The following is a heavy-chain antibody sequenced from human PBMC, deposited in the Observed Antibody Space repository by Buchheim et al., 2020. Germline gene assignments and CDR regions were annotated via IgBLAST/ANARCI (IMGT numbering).Heavy chain of an antibody. D-gene: IGHD5-12*01. J-gene: IGHJ6*02. V-gene: IGHV1-46*01. CDR2: INPSGGST. CDR1: GYTFTSYY. CDR3: AREHTHNIVATTGGFFPYYYYYGMDV. Sequence: QVQLVQSGAEVKKPGASVKVSCKASGYTFTSYYMHWVRQAPGQGLEWMGIINPSGGSTSYAQKFQGRVTMTRDTSTSTVYMELSSLRSEDTAVYYCAREHTHNIVATTGGFFPYYYYYGMDVWGQGTT.